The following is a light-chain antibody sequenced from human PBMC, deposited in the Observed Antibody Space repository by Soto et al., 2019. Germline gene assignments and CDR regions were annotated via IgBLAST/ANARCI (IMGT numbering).Light chain of an antibody. V-gene: IGKV3-11*01. CDR1: PSVSSRY. J-gene: IGKJ1*01. CDR2: DAS. Sequence: PGEIVTLCCMASPSVSSRYLTWYQQKPGQAPRFLIYDASNRATGIPARFSGSGSGTDFTLTISSLETEDFAAYYCQHRSNWPRTFRQGTKVDIK. CDR3: QHRSNWPRT.